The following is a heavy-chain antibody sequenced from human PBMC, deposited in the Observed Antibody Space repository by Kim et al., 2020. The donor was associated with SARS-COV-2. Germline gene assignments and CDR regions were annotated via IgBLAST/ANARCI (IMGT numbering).Heavy chain of an antibody. J-gene: IGHJ5*02. V-gene: IGHV1-3*01. CDR3: ARAVYSSLGFDP. D-gene: IGHD5-18*01. CDR2: INAGNGNT. CDR1: GYTFTSYA. Sequence: ASVKVSCKASGYTFTSYAMHWVRQAPGQRLEWMGWINAGNGNTKYSQKFQGRVTITRDTSASTAYMELSSLRSEDTAVYYCARAVYSSLGFDPWGQGTLVTVSS.